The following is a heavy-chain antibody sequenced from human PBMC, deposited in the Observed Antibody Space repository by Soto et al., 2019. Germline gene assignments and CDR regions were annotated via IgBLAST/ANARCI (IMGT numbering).Heavy chain of an antibody. V-gene: IGHV1-69*01. Sequence: QVQLVQSAAEVKEPGSSVKISCKAPGDTLINYSFSWMRQAPGQGLEWIGGIVPTSGGPNSADKFPDRLTSTADRSTATVTRQVSRVTSDDTVVDYGARVGIRLIPADLGGGDHFQGLDVWGQGTKITVS. D-gene: IGHD2-2*01. CDR3: ARVGIRLIPADLGGGDHFQGLDV. CDR2: IVPTSGGP. J-gene: IGHJ6*02. CDR1: GDTLINYS.